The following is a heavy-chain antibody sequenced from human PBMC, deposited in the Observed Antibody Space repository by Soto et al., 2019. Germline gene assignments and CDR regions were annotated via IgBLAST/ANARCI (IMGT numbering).Heavy chain of an antibody. CDR1: GGSISSGGYY. CDR3: AREPPRDSSSWYLGDY. Sequence: QVQLQESGPGLVKPSQTLSLTCTVSGGSISSGGYYWSWISQHPGKGLEWIGYIYYSGSTYYNASLKSRVTISVDTSKNQFSLKLSSVTTADTAVYYCAREPPRDSSSWYLGDYWGQGTLVTVSS. J-gene: IGHJ4*02. CDR2: IYYSGST. D-gene: IGHD6-13*01. V-gene: IGHV4-31*03.